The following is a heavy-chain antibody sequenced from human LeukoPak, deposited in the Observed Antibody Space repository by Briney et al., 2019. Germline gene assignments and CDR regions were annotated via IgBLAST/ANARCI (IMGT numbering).Heavy chain of an antibody. CDR2: ISSSGSTI. CDR1: GFTFSSYE. Sequence: PGGSLRLSCAASGFTFSSYEMNWVRQAPGKGLEWVSYISSSGSTIYYADSVKGRFTISRDNAKNSLYLQMNSLRVEDTAIYYCAKDGEPPFDYWGQGTLVTVSS. D-gene: IGHD3-10*01. J-gene: IGHJ4*02. V-gene: IGHV3-48*03. CDR3: AKDGEPPFDY.